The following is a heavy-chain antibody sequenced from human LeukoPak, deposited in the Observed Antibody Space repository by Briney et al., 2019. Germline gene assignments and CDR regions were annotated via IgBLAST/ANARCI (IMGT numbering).Heavy chain of an antibody. D-gene: IGHD2-15*01. J-gene: IGHJ4*02. V-gene: IGHV3-23*01. CDR2: SRDSDGST. Sequence: GGSLRLSCAASGFTFSGSGMSWVRQAPGKGLEWISSSRDSDGSTYYADCLKGRFTISRDNSKNTLYLQMNNLRAEDTAVYYCAKGGCRGTCNPLAYWGQGALVTVSP. CDR1: GFTFSGSG. CDR3: AKGGCRGTCNPLAY.